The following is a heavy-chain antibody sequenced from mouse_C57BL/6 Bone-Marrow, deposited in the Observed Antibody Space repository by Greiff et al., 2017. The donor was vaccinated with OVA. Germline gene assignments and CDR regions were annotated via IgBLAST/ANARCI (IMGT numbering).Heavy chain of an antibody. CDR1: GFTFSDFY. Sequence: EVKLMESGGGLVQPGGSLKLSCAASGFTFSDFYMYWIRQTPEKRLEWVAYISNGGGSTYYPDTVKGRFTIFRDNAKNTLYLQMSRLKSEDTAMYYCARLDAMDYWGQGTSVTVSS. V-gene: IGHV5-12*01. CDR3: ARLDAMDY. CDR2: ISNGGGST. J-gene: IGHJ4*01.